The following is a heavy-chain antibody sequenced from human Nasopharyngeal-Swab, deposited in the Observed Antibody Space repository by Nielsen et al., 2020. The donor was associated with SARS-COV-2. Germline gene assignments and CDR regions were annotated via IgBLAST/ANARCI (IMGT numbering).Heavy chain of an antibody. J-gene: IGHJ6*03. CDR1: GFTFDDYA. CDR3: AKVGLYYYYYYMDV. V-gene: IGHV3-43*02. D-gene: IGHD3-10*01. CDR2: ISGDGGST. Sequence: GGSLRPSCAASGFTFDDYAMHWVRQAPGKGLEWVSLISGDGGSTYYADSVKGRFTNSRDNSKNSLYLQMNSLRTEDTGLYCCAKVGLYYYYYYMDVWGKGTTVTVSS.